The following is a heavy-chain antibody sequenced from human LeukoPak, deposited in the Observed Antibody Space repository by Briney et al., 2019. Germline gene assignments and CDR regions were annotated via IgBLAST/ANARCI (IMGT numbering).Heavy chain of an antibody. D-gene: IGHD5-18*01. CDR1: GGSFSGYY. J-gene: IGHJ4*02. Sequence: SETLSLTCAVYGGSFSGYYWSWIRQPPGKGLEWIGEINHSGSTNYNPSLKSRGTISVDASKNQYSVKLSSVTAADTAVYYCSRGRDTAMVSPFDYWGQGTLVTVSS. CDR2: INHSGST. CDR3: SRGRDTAMVSPFDY. V-gene: IGHV4-34*01.